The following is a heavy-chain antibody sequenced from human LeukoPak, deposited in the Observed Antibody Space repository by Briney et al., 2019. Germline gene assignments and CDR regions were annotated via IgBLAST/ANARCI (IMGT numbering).Heavy chain of an antibody. J-gene: IGHJ4*02. CDR1: GFTFDDYT. CDR2: ISWDGGST. D-gene: IGHD1-26*01. Sequence: PGGSLRLSCAASGFTFDDYTMHWVRQAPGKGLEWVSLISWDGGSTYYADSVKGRFTISRDNSKNSLYLQMNGLRTEDTALYYCAKDHEPADSGSYPDNWGQGTLVTVSS. CDR3: AKDHEPADSGSYPDN. V-gene: IGHV3-43*01.